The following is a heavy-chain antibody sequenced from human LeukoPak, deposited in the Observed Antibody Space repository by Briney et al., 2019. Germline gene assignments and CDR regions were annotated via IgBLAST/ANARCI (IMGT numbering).Heavy chain of an antibody. V-gene: IGHV3-30*18. CDR1: GFTFSSFG. D-gene: IGHD3-10*01. Sequence: GGSLRLSCAASGFTFSSFGMHWVRQAPGKGLEWVAFISYDGSNKYYADSVKGRFTISRDNSKNTLYLQMNSLRAEDTAVYYCAKDRTSGYYGSGSYHDYWGQGTLVTVSS. CDR3: AKDRTSGYYGSGSYHDY. CDR2: ISYDGSNK. J-gene: IGHJ4*02.